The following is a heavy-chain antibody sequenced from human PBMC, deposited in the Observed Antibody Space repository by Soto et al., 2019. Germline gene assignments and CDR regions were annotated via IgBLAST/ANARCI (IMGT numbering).Heavy chain of an antibody. J-gene: IGHJ6*02. D-gene: IGHD2-2*01. CDR3: ARAVLDVSVAPDDSYGMDV. CDR1: GGSMTSGDFF. V-gene: IGHV4-30-4*01. CDR2: IYYRGST. Sequence: LSLTCTVSGGSMTSGDFFWTWIRQPRGKGLEWLGYIYYRGSTYYNPSLKSRLTISVDTSKNQISLKLTAVTAADTAVYFCARAVLDVSVAPDDSYGMDVWGQGTPVTVSS.